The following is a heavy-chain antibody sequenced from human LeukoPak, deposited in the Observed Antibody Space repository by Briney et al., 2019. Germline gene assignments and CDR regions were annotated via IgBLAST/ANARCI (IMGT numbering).Heavy chain of an antibody. CDR1: GYTLTELS. D-gene: IGHD3-10*01. CDR3: ARGRGRLLWFGAHNWFDP. Sequence: ASVKVSCKVSGYTLTELSMHWVRQAPGKGLEWMGGFDPEDGETIYAQKFQGRVTMTEDTSTDTAYMELSSLRSEDTAVYYCARGRGRLLWFGAHNWFDPWGQGTLVTVSS. J-gene: IGHJ5*02. CDR2: FDPEDGET. V-gene: IGHV1-24*01.